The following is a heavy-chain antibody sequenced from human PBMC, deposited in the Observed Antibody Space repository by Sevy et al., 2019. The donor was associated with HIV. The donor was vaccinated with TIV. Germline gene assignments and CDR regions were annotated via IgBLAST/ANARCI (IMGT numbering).Heavy chain of an antibody. J-gene: IGHJ4*02. V-gene: IGHV4-59*01. CDR3: VRGRSAYGDYELVDY. CDR1: GGSISSYY. Sequence: SETLSLTCTVSGGSISSYYWSWIRQPPGKGLEWIGYIYYSGSTNYNPSLKSRVTISVDTSKNQFSLKLSSVTAADTAVYYCVRGRSAYGDYELVDYWGQGTLVTVSS. D-gene: IGHD4-17*01. CDR2: IYYSGST.